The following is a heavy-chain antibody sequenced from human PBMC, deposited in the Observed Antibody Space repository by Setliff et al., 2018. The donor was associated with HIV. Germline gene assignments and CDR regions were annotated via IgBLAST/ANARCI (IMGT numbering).Heavy chain of an antibody. D-gene: IGHD2-2*01. CDR1: GGSISSDNW. CDR3: ARGHCSGTNCYGVDYYGMDV. J-gene: IGHJ6*02. Sequence: WETLSLTCAVSGGSISSDNWWTWVRQPPGKGLEWIGEIYHSEYTNYNASLKSRVSMSVDKSKNQFSLKLTSVTAADTAVYYCARGHCSGTNCYGVDYYGMDVWGQGTTVTVSS. V-gene: IGHV4-4*02. CDR2: IYHSEYT.